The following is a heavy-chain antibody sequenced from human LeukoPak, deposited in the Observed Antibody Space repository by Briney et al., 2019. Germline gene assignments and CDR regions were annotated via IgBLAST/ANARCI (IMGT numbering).Heavy chain of an antibody. CDR3: ARGVVTGTQEL. V-gene: IGHV4-59*01. D-gene: IGHD1-7*01. Sequence: SETLSLTCAVYGGSFSGYYWSWIRQPPGKGLEWIGYIYYSGSTNYNPSLKSRVTISVDTSKNQFSLKLSSVTAADTAVYYCARGVVTGTQELWGQGTLVTVSS. CDR1: GGSFSGYY. CDR2: IYYSGST. J-gene: IGHJ4*02.